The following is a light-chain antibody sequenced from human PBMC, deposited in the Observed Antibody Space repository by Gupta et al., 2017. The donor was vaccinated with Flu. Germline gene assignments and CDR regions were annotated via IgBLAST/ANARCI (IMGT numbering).Light chain of an antibody. CDR2: EVN. J-gene: IGLJ1*01. Sequence: QSALTQPASVSGSPGQSITISCTGTISDVGGYDYVSWYQQHPGKAPKLMIYEVNYRPSGVSNRFSGSKSGNTASLTISGFQAEDEADYYCSSYTSSNTLQVFGTGTMVTVL. CDR1: ISDVGGYDY. CDR3: SSYTSSNTLQV. V-gene: IGLV2-14*03.